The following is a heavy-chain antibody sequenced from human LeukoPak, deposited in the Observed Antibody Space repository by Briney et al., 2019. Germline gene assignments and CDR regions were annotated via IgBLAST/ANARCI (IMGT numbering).Heavy chain of an antibody. V-gene: IGHV3-74*01. CDR2: INVDGSST. CDR1: GFTFSSYW. J-gene: IGHJ6*02. CDR3: ARVVSMVRGASSGMDV. D-gene: IGHD3-10*01. Sequence: WGSLSLYCAASGFTFSSYWMHRVRQAQGNGLVWVSRINVDGSSTTYADSVRGRFTISRDNAKNTLNLQMSSLRAEDTDVYDCARVVSMVRGASSGMDVWGQGTTVTVFS.